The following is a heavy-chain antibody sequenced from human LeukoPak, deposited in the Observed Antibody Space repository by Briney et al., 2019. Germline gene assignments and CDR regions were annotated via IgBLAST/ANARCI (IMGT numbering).Heavy chain of an antibody. CDR1: GGSISSSSYY. J-gene: IGHJ4*02. CDR2: IYYSGST. Sequence: SETLSLTCTVSGGSISSSSYYWGWIRQPPGKGLEWIGSIYYSGSTYYNPSLKSRVTISVDTSENQFSLKLSSVTAADTAVYYCASTAAGIDYWGQGTLVTVSS. CDR3: ASTAAGIDY. D-gene: IGHD6-13*01. V-gene: IGHV4-39*01.